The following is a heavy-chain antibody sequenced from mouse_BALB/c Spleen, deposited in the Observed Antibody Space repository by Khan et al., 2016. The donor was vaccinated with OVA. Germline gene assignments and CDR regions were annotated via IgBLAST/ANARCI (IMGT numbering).Heavy chain of an antibody. CDR1: GYTFTNYV. CDR2: INPYNGGT. V-gene: IGHV1S136*01. D-gene: IGHD4-1*01. CDR3: ARGNWQSYYFDY. J-gene: IGHJ2*01. Sequence: VQLQQSGPELVKPGASVKMSCKASGYTFTNYVLHWVKQKPGQGLELIGYINPYNGGTKYNEKFKGKATLASDRSSITAYMELSSLTSEDSAVYYCARGNWQSYYFDYWGQGTTLTLSS.